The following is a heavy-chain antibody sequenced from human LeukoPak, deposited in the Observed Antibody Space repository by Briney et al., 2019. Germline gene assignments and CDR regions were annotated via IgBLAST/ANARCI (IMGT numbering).Heavy chain of an antibody. J-gene: IGHJ6*02. D-gene: IGHD1-26*01. CDR2: IYPGHSDT. V-gene: IGHV5-51*01. CDR1: GYSFTSYW. Sequence: GESLKISCKGSGYSFTSYWIGWVRQMPGKGLECMGIIYPGHSDTRYSPSFQGQVTISADTSIRTDYLQWSSLNASDTPMYYCARKTGRSYSYSYSYSGMDVSGQGTTVTVSS. CDR3: ARKTGRSYSYSYSYSGMDV.